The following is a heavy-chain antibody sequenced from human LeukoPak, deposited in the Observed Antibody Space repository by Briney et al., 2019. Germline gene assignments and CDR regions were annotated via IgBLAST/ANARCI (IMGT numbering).Heavy chain of an antibody. CDR3: AKDKKRARYYDSSGYVDY. D-gene: IGHD3-22*01. V-gene: IGHV3-30*18. Sequence: GGSLRLSCAASGFTFSSYGMHWVRQAPGKGLEWVAVISYDGSNKYYADSVKGRFTISRDNSKNTLYLQMNSLRAEDTAVHYCAKDKKRARYYDSSGYVDYWGQGTLVTVSS. CDR2: ISYDGSNK. J-gene: IGHJ4*02. CDR1: GFTFSSYG.